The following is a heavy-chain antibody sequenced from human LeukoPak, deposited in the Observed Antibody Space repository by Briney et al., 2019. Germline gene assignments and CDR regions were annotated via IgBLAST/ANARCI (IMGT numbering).Heavy chain of an antibody. V-gene: IGHV4-59*01. Sequence: SETLSLTCTVSGGSISSYYWSWIRQPPGKGLEWIGYIYYSGSTNYNPSLKSRVTISVDTSKNQFSLKLSSVTAADTAVYCCAIPTVVTPFAFDIWGKGQWSPSLQ. CDR2: IYYSGST. D-gene: IGHD4-23*01. CDR1: GGSISSYY. CDR3: AIPTVVTPFAFDI. J-gene: IGHJ3*02.